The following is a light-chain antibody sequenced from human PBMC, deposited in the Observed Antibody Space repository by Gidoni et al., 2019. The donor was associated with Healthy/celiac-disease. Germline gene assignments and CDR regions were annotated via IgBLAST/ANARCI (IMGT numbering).Light chain of an antibody. CDR2: DAS. CDR1: QSVSSY. J-gene: IGKJ2*01. CDR3: QQRSNWRT. Sequence: EIVLTQSPATLSLSPGERATLSCRASQSVSSYLAWYQQKPGQAPRLLIYDASNRATGIPARFSGSGSGTDFTLTISSLEPEEFAVYYCQQRSNWRTFGQXTKLEIK. V-gene: IGKV3-11*01.